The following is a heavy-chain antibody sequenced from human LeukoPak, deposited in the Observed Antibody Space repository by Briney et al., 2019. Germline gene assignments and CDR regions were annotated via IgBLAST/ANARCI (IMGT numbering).Heavy chain of an antibody. V-gene: IGHV1-69*05. Sequence: GASVKVSCKASGGTFSSYAISWVRQAPGQGLEWMGGIIPIFGTANYAQKFQGRVTITTDESTSTAYMELSSLRSEDTAVYYCARGDYYDSSGYPHHSYYFDYWGQGTLVTVSS. D-gene: IGHD3-22*01. CDR1: GGTFSSYA. J-gene: IGHJ4*02. CDR2: IIPIFGTA. CDR3: ARGDYYDSSGYPHHSYYFDY.